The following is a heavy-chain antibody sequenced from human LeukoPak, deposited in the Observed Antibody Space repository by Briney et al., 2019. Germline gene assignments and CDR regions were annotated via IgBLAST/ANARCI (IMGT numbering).Heavy chain of an antibody. J-gene: IGHJ4*02. V-gene: IGHV3-30*04. CDR3: ARSTGIAVAGALGY. CDR2: ISYDGSNK. CDR1: GFTFSSYA. D-gene: IGHD6-19*01. Sequence: GGSLRLSCAASGFTFSSYAMHWVRQAPGKGLEWVAVISYDGSNKYYADSVKGRFTISRDNSKNTLYLQMNSLRAEDTAVYYCARSTGIAVAGALGYWGQGTRVTVSS.